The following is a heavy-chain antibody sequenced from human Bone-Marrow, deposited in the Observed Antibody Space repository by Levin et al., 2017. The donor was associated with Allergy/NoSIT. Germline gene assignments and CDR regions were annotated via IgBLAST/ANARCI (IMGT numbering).Heavy chain of an antibody. D-gene: IGHD2-8*02. J-gene: IGHJ4*02. CDR3: AKERIGYCTGGVCPPVMGHFEN. Sequence: HPGGSLRLSCAGSGFAFSSYAMSWVRQAPGKGLEWVSAISGSGFDTYYADSVQGRFTISRDNSKNTLYLQMNSLRAEDTAVYYCAKERIGYCTGGVCPPVMGHFENWGQGTLVTVSS. CDR1: GFAFSSYA. V-gene: IGHV3-23*01. CDR2: ISGSGFDT.